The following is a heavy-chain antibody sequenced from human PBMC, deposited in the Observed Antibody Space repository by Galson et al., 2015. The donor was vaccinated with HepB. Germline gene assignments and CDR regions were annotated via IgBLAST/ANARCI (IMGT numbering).Heavy chain of an antibody. J-gene: IGHJ4*02. CDR2: IYPDDAET. CDR3: ARRVGLTGPGDY. CDR1: GYSFTNYW. V-gene: IGHV5-51*03. D-gene: IGHD1-26*01. Sequence: SGAEVKKPGESLRISCKGFGYSFTNYWIAWVRQVPGKGLEWMGIIYPDDAETRYSPSFEGQVTISADKSINTAYLQWSSLKASDTAMYYCARRVGLTGPGDYWGQGTLVTVSS.